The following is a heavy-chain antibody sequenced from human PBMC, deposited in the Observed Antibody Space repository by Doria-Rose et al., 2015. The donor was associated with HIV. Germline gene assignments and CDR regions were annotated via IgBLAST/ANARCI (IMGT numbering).Heavy chain of an antibody. J-gene: IGHJ4*02. CDR1: GVSLSSPGMG. CDR3: ARIKSSRWYHKYYFDF. V-gene: IGHV2-26*01. CDR2: IYSDDDR. Sequence: QESGPVLVKPTETLTLTCTVSGVSLSSPGMGVSWIRQPPGNALEWLVHIYSDDDRSYKTSLKSRLTISRGTSKSQVVLTMTDMDPVDTATYYCARIKSSRWYHKYYFDFWGQGTLVIVSA. D-gene: IGHD6-13*01.